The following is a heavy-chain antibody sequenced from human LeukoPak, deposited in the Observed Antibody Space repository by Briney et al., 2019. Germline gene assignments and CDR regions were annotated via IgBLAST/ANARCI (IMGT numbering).Heavy chain of an antibody. CDR3: ASEGDGYNDDYFDY. CDR1: GFSFSDYY. D-gene: IGHD5-24*01. J-gene: IGHJ4*02. CDR2: IKQDGSEK. V-gene: IGHV3-7*01. Sequence: PGGSLRLSCAASGFSFSDYYMSWVRQAPGKGLEWVANIKQDGSEKYYVDSVKGRFTISRDNAKNSLYLQMNSLRAEDTAVYYCASEGDGYNDDYFDYWGQGTLVTVSS.